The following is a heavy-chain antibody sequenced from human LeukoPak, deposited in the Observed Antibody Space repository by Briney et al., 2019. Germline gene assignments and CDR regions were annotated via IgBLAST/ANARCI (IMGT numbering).Heavy chain of an antibody. CDR3: ARDRRSWDYYYYMYV. Sequence: GGSLRLSCAASGFTFSSYGMHWVRQAPGKGLVWVSRINSDGSSTSYADSVKGRFTISRDNAKNTLYLQMNSLRAEDTAVYYCARDRRSWDYYYYMYVWGKGTTVTVSS. D-gene: IGHD1-26*01. J-gene: IGHJ6*03. CDR2: INSDGSST. CDR1: GFTFSSYG. V-gene: IGHV3-74*01.